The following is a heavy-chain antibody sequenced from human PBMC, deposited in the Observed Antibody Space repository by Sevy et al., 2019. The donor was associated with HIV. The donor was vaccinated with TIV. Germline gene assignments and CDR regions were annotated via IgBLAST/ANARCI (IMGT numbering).Heavy chain of an antibody. Sequence: GGCLRLSCTASGFIFSDYYMSCVRQVPGKRLEWVSTIGRGGDLTSYGDSVKGRFTVSRDDSKNTLYLYMNSLRVEDTAVYYCGKGAAWSTRVGVDPWGQGTMVTVSS. D-gene: IGHD2-21*01. CDR3: GKGAAWSTRVGVDP. V-gene: IGHV3-23*01. J-gene: IGHJ5*02. CDR2: IGRGGDLT. CDR1: GFIFSDYY.